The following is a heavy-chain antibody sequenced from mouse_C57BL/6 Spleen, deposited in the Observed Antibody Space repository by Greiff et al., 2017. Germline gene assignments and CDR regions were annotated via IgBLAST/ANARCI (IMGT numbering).Heavy chain of an antibody. CDR1: GYTFTSYW. V-gene: IGHV1-72*01. CDR2: IDPNSGGT. CDR3: AQAIYDGYYYAMDY. D-gene: IGHD2-3*01. J-gene: IGHJ4*01. Sequence: VQLQQPGAELVKPGASVKLSCKASGYTFTSYWMHWVKQRPGRGLEWIGRIDPNSGGTKYNEKFKSKATLTVDKPSSTAYMQLSSLTSEDSAVYYYAQAIYDGYYYAMDYWGQGTSVTVSS.